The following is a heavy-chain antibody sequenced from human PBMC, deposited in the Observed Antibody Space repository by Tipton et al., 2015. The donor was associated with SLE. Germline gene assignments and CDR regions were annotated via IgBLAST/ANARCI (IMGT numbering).Heavy chain of an antibody. Sequence: TLSLTCAVYGGSFSGYYWSWIRQPPGKGLEWIGEINHSGSTNYNPSLKSRVTISVDTSKNQFSLKLSSVTAADAAVYYCARDGFGGVPNYWGQGTLVTVSS. J-gene: IGHJ4*02. CDR2: INHSGST. CDR3: ARDGFGGVPNY. V-gene: IGHV4-34*01. D-gene: IGHD3-16*01. CDR1: GGSFSGYY.